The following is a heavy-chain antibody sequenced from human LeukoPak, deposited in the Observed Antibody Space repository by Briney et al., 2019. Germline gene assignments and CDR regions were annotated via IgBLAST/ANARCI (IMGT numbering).Heavy chain of an antibody. CDR2: IYPGDSDT. CDR1: GYSFTSYW. CDR3: ARTRIIAAAGTARDYYYYYGMGV. V-gene: IGHV5-51*01. Sequence: GESLKISCKGSGYSFTSYWIGWVRQMPGKGLEWMGIIYPGDSDTRYSPSFQGQVTISADKSISTAYLQWSSLKASDTAMYYCARTRIIAAAGTARDYYYYYGMGVWGQGTTVTVSS. D-gene: IGHD6-13*01. J-gene: IGHJ6*02.